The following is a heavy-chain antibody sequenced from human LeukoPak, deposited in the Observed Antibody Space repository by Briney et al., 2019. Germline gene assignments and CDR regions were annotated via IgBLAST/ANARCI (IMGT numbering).Heavy chain of an antibody. V-gene: IGHV4-34*01. Sequence: PSETLSLTCAVYGGSFSGYYWSWIRQPPGKGLEWIGEINHSGSTNYNPSLKSRVTISVDTSKNQFSLKLSSVTAADTAVYYCARAAGAISYWGQGTLVTVSS. CDR3: ARAAGAISY. D-gene: IGHD6-13*01. CDR1: GGSFSGYY. CDR2: INHSGST. J-gene: IGHJ4*02.